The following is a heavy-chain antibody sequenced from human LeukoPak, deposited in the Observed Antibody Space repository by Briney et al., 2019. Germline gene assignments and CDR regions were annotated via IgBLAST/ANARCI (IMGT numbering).Heavy chain of an antibody. CDR2: IYPGDSDT. Sequence: LGESLKISCKGSGYSFTSYWIGWVRQMPGKGLEWMGIIYPGDSDTRYSPSFQDQITFSADKSISTAYLQWSSLKASDTAMYYCARHLGTAMVSPLGYWGQGTLVTVSS. CDR3: ARHLGTAMVSPLGY. CDR1: GYSFTSYW. D-gene: IGHD5-18*01. J-gene: IGHJ4*02. V-gene: IGHV5-51*01.